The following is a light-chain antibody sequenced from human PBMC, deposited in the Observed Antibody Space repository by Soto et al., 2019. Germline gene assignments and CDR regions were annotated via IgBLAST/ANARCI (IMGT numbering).Light chain of an antibody. CDR1: QGIDTS. Sequence: ILLTQSPSSLSASGGDRVTITCRASQGIDTSLAWYQQKPGKAPKLLIYAASNFQSGVPSRFSGSGSGTHFTLTISSLQPEDFATYYCQQLHGYPITFGQGTRLEI. J-gene: IGKJ5*01. CDR2: AAS. V-gene: IGKV1-9*01. CDR3: QQLHGYPIT.